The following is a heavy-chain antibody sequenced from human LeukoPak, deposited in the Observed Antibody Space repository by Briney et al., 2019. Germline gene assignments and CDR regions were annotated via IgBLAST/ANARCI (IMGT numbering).Heavy chain of an antibody. CDR2: INPNSGGT. Sequence: VASVKVSCKASGYTFTGYYMHWVRQAPGQGLEWMGWINPNSGGTNYAQKFQGRVTMTRDTSISTAYMELSRLRSDDTAVYYCAILSSGWPRPFDYWGQGNLVTVSS. CDR1: GYTFTGYY. V-gene: IGHV1-2*02. J-gene: IGHJ4*02. D-gene: IGHD6-19*01. CDR3: AILSSGWPRPFDY.